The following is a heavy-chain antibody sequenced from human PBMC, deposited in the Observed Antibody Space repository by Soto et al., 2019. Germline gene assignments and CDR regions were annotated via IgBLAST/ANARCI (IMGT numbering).Heavy chain of an antibody. D-gene: IGHD3-22*01. CDR2: IHYSGDS. J-gene: IGHJ4*02. Sequence: KASETLSLTCTVIGDSVSSNNYYWSWIRQRPGKGLEWIGYIHYSGDSYDNPSLTSRITMSMDVSKNQFSLNLRSVTAADTAIYYCARDVNDSSGSQGFDYWGQGTLVTVSS. V-gene: IGHV4-31*03. CDR3: ARDVNDSSGSQGFDY. CDR1: GDSVSSNNYY.